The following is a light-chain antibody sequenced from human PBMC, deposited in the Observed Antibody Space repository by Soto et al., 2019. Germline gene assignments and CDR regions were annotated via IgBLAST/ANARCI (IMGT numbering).Light chain of an antibody. Sequence: EIVVTQSPGTLSLAPGERATLSCRASQSISSRYLGWYQQRFGQPPRILIYGASSRATGIADRFSASGSGTDFTLTISRLQSEDFAVYYCQQYNNSPRTFGQGTKVDIK. CDR2: GAS. V-gene: IGKV3-20*01. CDR3: QQYNNSPRT. CDR1: QSISSRY. J-gene: IGKJ1*01.